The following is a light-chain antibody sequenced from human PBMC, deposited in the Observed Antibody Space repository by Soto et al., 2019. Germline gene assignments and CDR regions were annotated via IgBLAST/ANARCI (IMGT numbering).Light chain of an antibody. J-gene: IGKJ1*01. Sequence: EVVGTQSPATLSVSPGDRATLSCRASQSVSSNLAWYQQKPGQAPRLLIYGASTRATGIPARFSGSGSGTEFTLTISSLQSEDFAVYYCQQYDNWPPWTFGQGTKVEIK. CDR3: QQYDNWPPWT. V-gene: IGKV3-15*01. CDR2: GAS. CDR1: QSVSSN.